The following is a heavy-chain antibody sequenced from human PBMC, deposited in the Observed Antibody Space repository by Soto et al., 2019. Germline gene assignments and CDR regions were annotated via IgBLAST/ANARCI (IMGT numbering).Heavy chain of an antibody. J-gene: IGHJ4*02. Sequence: PSETLSLTCAFFSGTFICHYWTLIRPPPGKGLEWIGDINQSGSTNYNPSLKSRVTISVDTSKNQFSLKLSSMTAADTAPYYCARGGQDFWSGPFDYWGRGDLVTVSS. CDR3: ARGGQDFWSGPFDY. CDR2: INQSGST. CDR1: SGTFICHY. D-gene: IGHD3-3*01. V-gene: IGHV4-34*01.